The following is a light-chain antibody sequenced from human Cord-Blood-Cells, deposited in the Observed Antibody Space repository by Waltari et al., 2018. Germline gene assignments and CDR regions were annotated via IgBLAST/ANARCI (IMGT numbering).Light chain of an antibody. J-gene: IGLJ3*02. CDR1: SSDVGSYKI. V-gene: IGLV2-23*01. CDR2: EGS. CDR3: CSYAGSSTWV. Sequence: QSALTQPASVSGSPGQSITISCTGTSSDVGSYKIVSWYQQHPGKAPKLMIYEGSKRPSGVSNLFSGSKSCNTASLTISGLQAWDEADYYFCSYAGSSTWVFGGGTKLTVL.